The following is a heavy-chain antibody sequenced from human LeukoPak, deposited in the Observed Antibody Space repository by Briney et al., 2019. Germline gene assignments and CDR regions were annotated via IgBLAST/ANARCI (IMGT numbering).Heavy chain of an antibody. CDR1: GGSISSNNW. Sequence: SETLSLTCAVSGGSISSNNWWSWVRQPPGKGLERIGEIYHSGSTNYNPSLKSRVTISVHKSKNQFSLKLSSVTAADTAVYYCARGDSSGYADAFDIWGQGTMVAVSS. D-gene: IGHD3-22*01. CDR3: ARGDSSGYADAFDI. J-gene: IGHJ3*02. CDR2: IYHSGST. V-gene: IGHV4-4*02.